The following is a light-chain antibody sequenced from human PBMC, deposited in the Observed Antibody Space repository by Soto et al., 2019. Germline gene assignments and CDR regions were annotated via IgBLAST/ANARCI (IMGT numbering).Light chain of an antibody. CDR3: AAWDDSLSAVV. CDR2: YDD. J-gene: IGLJ2*01. Sequence: QSVLTQPPSVSEAPRQRVTISCSGSSSNIGDNAVNWYQQLPGKAPKVIIYYDDLRPSGVSDRFSGSKSGTSASLAISGLQYEDEADYYCAAWDDSLSAVVFGGGTKLTVL. CDR1: SSNIGDNA. V-gene: IGLV1-36*01.